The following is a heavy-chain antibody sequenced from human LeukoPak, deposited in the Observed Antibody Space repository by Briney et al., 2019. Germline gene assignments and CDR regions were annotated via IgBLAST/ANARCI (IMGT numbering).Heavy chain of an antibody. J-gene: IGHJ5*02. CDR1: GYTFTTYY. CDR3: ARDHCSSTSCYWFDP. D-gene: IGHD2-2*01. CDR2: INPSGGST. V-gene: IGHV1-46*01. Sequence: ASVKVSCKASGYTFTTYYIHWVRQAPGEGLEWMGIINPSGGSTIYAQKFQGRVTMTRDTSTSTVYMELSSLTSEDTAAYYCARDHCSSTSCYWFDPWGQGTLVTVSS.